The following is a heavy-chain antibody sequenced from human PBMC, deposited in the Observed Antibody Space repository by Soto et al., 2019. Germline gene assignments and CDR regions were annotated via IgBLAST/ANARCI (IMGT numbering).Heavy chain of an antibody. CDR1: GFTFGDYA. J-gene: IGHJ6*02. V-gene: IGHV3-9*01. Sequence: EVQLVESGGGLVHPGRSLRLSCAASGFTFGDYAIHWVQQAPGKGLEWVSGISWNSGVTVYADSVRGRFTVFRDNARNSVYLQMNSLRREDTGLYYCVKGSNYYGMDVWGQGTTVTVSS. CDR2: ISWNSGVT. CDR3: VKGSNYYGMDV.